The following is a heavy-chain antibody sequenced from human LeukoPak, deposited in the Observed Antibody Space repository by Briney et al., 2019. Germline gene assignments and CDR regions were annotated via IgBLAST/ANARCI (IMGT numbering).Heavy chain of an antibody. Sequence: PGGSLRLSCTASGFTFSSYGMNWVRQAPGKGLEWVSGISGSGGNTYYADSVKGRFTISRDNSKNTLYLQMGTLRAEDTAVYYCAKDWDVDNYPYNWFDPWGQGTLVTVSS. V-gene: IGHV3-23*01. D-gene: IGHD5-12*01. J-gene: IGHJ5*02. CDR3: AKDWDVDNYPYNWFDP. CDR2: ISGSGGNT. CDR1: GFTFSSYG.